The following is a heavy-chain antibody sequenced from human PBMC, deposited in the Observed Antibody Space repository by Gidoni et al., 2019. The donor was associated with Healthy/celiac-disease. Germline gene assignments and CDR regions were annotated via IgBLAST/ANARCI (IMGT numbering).Heavy chain of an antibody. V-gene: IGHV3-30-3*01. J-gene: IGHJ3*02. CDR2: ISYDGSNK. CDR3: ARDGEYCSGGSCLYDAFDI. D-gene: IGHD2-15*01. CDR1: GFTFSSYA. Sequence: QVQLVESAGGVVQPGRSLRLSCAASGFTFSSYAMHWVRQAPGKGLEWVAVISYDGSNKYYADSVKGRFTISRDNSKNTLYLQMNSLRAEDTAVYYCARDGEYCSGGSCLYDAFDIWGQGTMVTVSS.